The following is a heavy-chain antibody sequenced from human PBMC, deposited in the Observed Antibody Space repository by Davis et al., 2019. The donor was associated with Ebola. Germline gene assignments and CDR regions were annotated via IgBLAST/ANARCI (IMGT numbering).Heavy chain of an antibody. J-gene: IGHJ4*02. CDR3: ATRRLSFEAIDY. V-gene: IGHV4-39*01. CDR2: IYYRGTT. Sequence: SETLSLTCTVSGGSISSNNYYWGWIRQPPGKGLEWIGCIYYRGTTYYTTSLRSRVTISVDTSKNEFSLKLTSVSAADTAVYYCATRRLSFEAIDYWGQGTLVTVSS. D-gene: IGHD1-26*01. CDR1: GGSISSNNYY.